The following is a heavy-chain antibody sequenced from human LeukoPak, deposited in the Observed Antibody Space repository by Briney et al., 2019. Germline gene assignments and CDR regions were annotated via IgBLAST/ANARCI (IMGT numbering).Heavy chain of an antibody. Sequence: GGSLRLSCTATGFTFSNYWMSWVRQTPEKGLEWVANIKQDGSETVYVDSVKGRFTISRDNAQSSLYLQMNSLRAEDTAVYYCARDPYSSSWSYGMDVWGQGTAVTVSS. V-gene: IGHV3-7*05. CDR3: ARDPYSSSWSYGMDV. CDR1: GFTFSNYW. J-gene: IGHJ6*02. CDR2: IKQDGSET. D-gene: IGHD6-13*01.